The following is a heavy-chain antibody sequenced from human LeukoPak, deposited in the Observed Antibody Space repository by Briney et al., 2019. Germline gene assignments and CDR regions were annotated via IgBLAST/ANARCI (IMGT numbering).Heavy chain of an antibody. J-gene: IGHJ5*02. CDR2: IIPIFGTA. Sequence: ASVKVSCKASGGTFSSYAISWVRQAPGQGLEWMGGIIPIFGTANYAQKFQGRVTVTEDTSTDTAYMELSSLRSEDTAVYYCATELSGTQKENWFDPWGQGTLVTVSS. CDR3: ATELSGTQKENWFDP. CDR1: GGTFSSYA. V-gene: IGHV1-69*06. D-gene: IGHD1-1*01.